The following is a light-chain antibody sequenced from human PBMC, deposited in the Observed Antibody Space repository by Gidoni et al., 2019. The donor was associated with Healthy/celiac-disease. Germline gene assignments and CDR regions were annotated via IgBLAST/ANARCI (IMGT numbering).Light chain of an antibody. CDR2: SSN. J-gene: IGLJ2*01. Sequence: QSVLTQPPSASGTPAQGVTISCSGSSSNIGSNTVNWYQQLPGTAPKLLIYSSNQRPSGVPDRFSGSKSGTSASLAISGLQSEDEADYYCAAWDDSLNGVVFGGGTKLTVL. CDR3: AAWDDSLNGVV. CDR1: SSNIGSNT. V-gene: IGLV1-44*01.